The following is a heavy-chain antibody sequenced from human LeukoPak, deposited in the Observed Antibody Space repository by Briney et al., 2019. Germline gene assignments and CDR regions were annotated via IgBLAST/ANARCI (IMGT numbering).Heavy chain of an antibody. CDR3: AREIDGDYGSDAFDF. CDR1: GYTFTNYD. J-gene: IGHJ3*01. CDR2: MNPNSDYP. V-gene: IGHV1-8*01. D-gene: IGHD4-17*01. Sequence: ASVQVSCKASGYTFTNYDFNWVRQATGQGLEWMGWMNPNSDYPGYAQKFQGRFTMTRNTSISTAYMELSSLTSEDTAVYYCAREIDGDYGSDAFDFWGQGTMVTVCS.